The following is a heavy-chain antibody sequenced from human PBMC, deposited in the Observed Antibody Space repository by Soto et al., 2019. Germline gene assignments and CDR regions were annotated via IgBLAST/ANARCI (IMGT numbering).Heavy chain of an antibody. Sequence: EVQLVESGGGLVQPGRSLRLSCATSGFTFNDYAIHWVRQAPGKGLEGVSGISWNSGGIAYADSVKGRFTISRDNAKNSLYLEMNSLRTEDTALYYCAKDIDRFGFGGVTARFFDSWGPGTLVTV. D-gene: IGHD3-16*01. CDR3: AKDIDRFGFGGVTARFFDS. CDR2: ISWNSGGI. J-gene: IGHJ4*02. CDR1: GFTFNDYA. V-gene: IGHV3-9*01.